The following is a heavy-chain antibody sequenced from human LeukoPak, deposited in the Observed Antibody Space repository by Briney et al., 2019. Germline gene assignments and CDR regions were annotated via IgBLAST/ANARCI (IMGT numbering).Heavy chain of an antibody. Sequence: SETLSLTCAVSGYSISSVYYWGWIRPPPGKGLEWIGTIYHSGSTNYNPSLKSRVTISVDTSKNQFSLKLSSVTAADTAVYYCARGVGSSESNWFDPWGQGTLATVSS. CDR1: GYSISSVYY. CDR2: IYHSGST. J-gene: IGHJ5*02. V-gene: IGHV4-38-2*01. CDR3: ARGVGSSESNWFDP. D-gene: IGHD1-26*01.